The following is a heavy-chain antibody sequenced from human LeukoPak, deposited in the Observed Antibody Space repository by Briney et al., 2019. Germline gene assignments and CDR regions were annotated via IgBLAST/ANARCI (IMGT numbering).Heavy chain of an antibody. V-gene: IGHV4-39*07. CDR1: GGSISSSSYY. D-gene: IGHD6-19*01. J-gene: IGHJ4*02. Sequence: SETLSLTCTVSGGSISSSSYYWGWIRQPPGKGLEWIGSIYYSGSTYYNPSLKSRVTISVDTSKNQFSLKLSSVTTADTAVYYCARGTRSSGWYYFDYWGQGTLVTVSS. CDR3: ARGTRSSGWYYFDY. CDR2: IYYSGST.